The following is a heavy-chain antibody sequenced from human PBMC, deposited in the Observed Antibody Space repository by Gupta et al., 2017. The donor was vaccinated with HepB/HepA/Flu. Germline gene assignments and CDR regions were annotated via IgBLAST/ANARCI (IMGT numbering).Heavy chain of an antibody. D-gene: IGHD1-14*01. Sequence: EVQLLESGGGLVQHGESLTLSCAASGFTFWNYAMTWVRQAPGKGLEWVSTISDSDSGTNTYYSDSVKGRLTVTRDDSKSTLYLHMSSLRVEDTALYFCAKPAEWGTCTHDCFAASWGQGTLVTVSS. CDR2: ISDSDSGTNT. V-gene: IGHV3-23*01. J-gene: IGHJ5*02. CDR3: AKPAEWGTCTHDCFAAS. CDR1: GFTFWNYA.